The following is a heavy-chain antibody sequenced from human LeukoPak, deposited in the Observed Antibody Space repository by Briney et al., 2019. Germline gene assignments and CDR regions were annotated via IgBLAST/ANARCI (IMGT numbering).Heavy chain of an antibody. CDR2: IYTSGST. D-gene: IGHD3-10*01. V-gene: IGHV4-61*02. CDR3: ARKYYLDV. J-gene: IGHJ6*02. CDR1: GGSFSSGSYY. Sequence: SQTLSLTCTVSGGSFSSGSYYWSWIRQPAGKGLEWIGRIYTSGSTNYNPSLKSRVTISVDTSKNQFSLKLSSVTAADTAVYYCARKYYLDVWGQGTTVTVSS.